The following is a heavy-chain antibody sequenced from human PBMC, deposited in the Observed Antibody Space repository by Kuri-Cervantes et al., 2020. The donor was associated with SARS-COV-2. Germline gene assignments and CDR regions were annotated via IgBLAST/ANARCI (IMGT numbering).Heavy chain of an antibody. V-gene: IGHV3-11*06. CDR3: ARDRGFGVVIISLYYYGMDV. Sequence: GGSLRLSCAASGFTFRNCDMSWIRQAPGKGLEWVSYISSSSSYTNYADSVKGRFTISRDNAKNSLYLQMNSLRAEDTAVYYCARDRGFGVVIISLYYYGMDVWGQGTTVTVSS. J-gene: IGHJ6*02. CDR2: ISSSSSYT. D-gene: IGHD3-3*01. CDR1: GFTFRNCD.